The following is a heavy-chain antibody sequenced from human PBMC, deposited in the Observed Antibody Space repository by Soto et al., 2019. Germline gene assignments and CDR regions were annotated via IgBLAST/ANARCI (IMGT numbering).Heavy chain of an antibody. Sequence: HGESLKISCKGSGYSFTSYWISWVRQMPGKGLEWMGRIDPSDSYTNYSPSFQGHVTISADKSISTAYLQWSSLKASDTAMYYCARRKLGVDSSGWNWFDPWGQGTLVTVSS. V-gene: IGHV5-10-1*01. CDR2: IDPSDSYT. D-gene: IGHD6-19*01. CDR3: ARRKLGVDSSGWNWFDP. CDR1: GYSFTSYW. J-gene: IGHJ5*02.